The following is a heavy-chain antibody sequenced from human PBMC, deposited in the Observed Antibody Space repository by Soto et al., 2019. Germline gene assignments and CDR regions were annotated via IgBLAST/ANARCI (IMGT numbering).Heavy chain of an antibody. D-gene: IGHD1-7*01. J-gene: IGHJ4*02. V-gene: IGHV1-8*01. Sequence: AASVKVSCKASGYTFTSYDSNWVRQATGQGLEWMGWMNPNSGNTGYAQKFQGRVTMTRNTSISTAYMELSSLRSEDTAVYSCARVGRYRTTALDYWGQGTLVTVSS. CDR1: GYTFTSYD. CDR2: MNPNSGNT. CDR3: ARVGRYRTTALDY.